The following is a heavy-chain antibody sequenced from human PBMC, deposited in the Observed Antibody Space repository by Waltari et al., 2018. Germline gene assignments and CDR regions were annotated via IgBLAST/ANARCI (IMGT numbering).Heavy chain of an antibody. V-gene: IGHV3-23*04. CDR1: GFTINNNA. CDR2: TTDSGVTT. J-gene: IGHJ4*02. D-gene: IGHD3-10*01. CDR3: ARGLGELLPFDF. Sequence: EVQLVESGGGLVQPGESLRLSCAASGFTINNNAISWVRQAPGKGLEWLSSTTDSGVTTYYADFVKGRSIISTDNSRNTVYLEMNTVGVEDTALYFCARGLGELLPFDFWGQGTMVTVSS.